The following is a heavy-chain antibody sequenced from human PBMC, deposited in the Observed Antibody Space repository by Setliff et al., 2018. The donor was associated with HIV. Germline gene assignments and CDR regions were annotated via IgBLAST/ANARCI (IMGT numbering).Heavy chain of an antibody. Sequence: PGGSLRLSCAASGFTFSRYGMHWVRQPPGEGLEWVAVISSDGSTTYYGDSVKGRFSISRDSSKNTVYLQMNSLRAEDTAVYYCVRDDTNGPNSLDPWGQGTLVTVSS. D-gene: IGHD2-8*01. CDR1: GFTFSRYG. CDR3: VRDDTNGPNSLDP. V-gene: IGHV3-30*03. CDR2: ISSDGSTT. J-gene: IGHJ5*02.